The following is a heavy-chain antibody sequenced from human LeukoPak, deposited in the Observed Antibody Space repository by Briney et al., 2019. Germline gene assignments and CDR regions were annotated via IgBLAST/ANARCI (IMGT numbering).Heavy chain of an antibody. CDR2: IIPIFGTA. Sequence: SVKVSCKTSGYTFSSYAISWVRQAPGQGLEWMGGIIPIFGTANYAQKFQGRVTITADESTSTAYMELSSLRSEDTAVYYCARGTTAMDYYYYYGMDVWGQGTTVTVSS. D-gene: IGHD5-18*01. CDR1: GYTFSSYA. J-gene: IGHJ6*02. CDR3: ARGTTAMDYYYYYGMDV. V-gene: IGHV1-69*13.